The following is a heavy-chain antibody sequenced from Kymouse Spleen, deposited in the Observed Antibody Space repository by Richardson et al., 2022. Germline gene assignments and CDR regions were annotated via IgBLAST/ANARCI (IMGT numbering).Heavy chain of an antibody. J-gene: IGHJ5*02. CDR1: GGSISSSSYY. Sequence: QLQLQESGPGLVKPSETLSLTCTVSGGSISSSSYYWGWIRQPPGKGLEWIGSIYYSGSTYYNPSLKSRVTISVDTSKNQFSLKLSSVTAADTAVYYCARQILWFGELLPWFDPWGQGTLVTVSS. CDR3: ARQILWFGELLPWFDP. V-gene: IGHV4-39*01. D-gene: IGHD3-10*01. CDR2: IYYSGST.